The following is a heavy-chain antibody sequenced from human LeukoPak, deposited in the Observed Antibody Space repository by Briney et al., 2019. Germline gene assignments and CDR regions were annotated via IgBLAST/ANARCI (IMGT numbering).Heavy chain of an antibody. V-gene: IGHV3-9*01. D-gene: IGHD6-13*01. CDR1: GFTFDDYA. CDR2: ISWNSGSI. CDR3: AKLTYSSIVVRRDAFDI. J-gene: IGHJ3*02. Sequence: GRSLRLSCAASGFTFDDYAMRWVRQAPGKGPEWVSGISWNSGSIGYADSVKGRFTISRDNAKNSLYLQMNSLRAEDTALYYCAKLTYSSIVVRRDAFDIWGQGTMVTVSS.